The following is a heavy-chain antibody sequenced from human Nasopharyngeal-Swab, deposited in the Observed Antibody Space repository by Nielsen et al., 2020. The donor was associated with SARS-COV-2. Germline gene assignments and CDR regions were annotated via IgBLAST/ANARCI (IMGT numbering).Heavy chain of an antibody. J-gene: IGHJ6*03. CDR2: ITRSGNT. CDR1: GVSFSGYH. D-gene: IGHD2-2*01. Sequence: SETLPLTCSLNGVSFSGYHWGWIRQSPGKRLEWIGDITRSGNTNYNPALKSRVIMSVATSKDEFSLKLTSVTAAETAIYFCARVKNGGGIVPASYSFFMDVWGKGTSVAVSS. CDR3: ARVKNGGGIVPASYSFFMDV. V-gene: IGHV4-34*01.